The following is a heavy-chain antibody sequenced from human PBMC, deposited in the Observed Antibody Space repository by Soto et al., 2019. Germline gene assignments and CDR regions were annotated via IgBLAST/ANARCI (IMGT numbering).Heavy chain of an antibody. CDR2: ISYNGNKK. J-gene: IGHJ4*02. CDR3: AREQFEDGPGHYDH. Sequence: QVQLVESGGGVIQPGGSLRLSCAASGFAFSTSVIHWVRQAPGKGLEWMAHISYNGNKKHYADSVKGRFTVSRDISESTLYLQMNSLRAEDTAVYYCAREQFEDGPGHYDHWGQGTLVSVSS. D-gene: IGHD3-9*01. V-gene: IGHV3-30*03. CDR1: GFAFSTSV.